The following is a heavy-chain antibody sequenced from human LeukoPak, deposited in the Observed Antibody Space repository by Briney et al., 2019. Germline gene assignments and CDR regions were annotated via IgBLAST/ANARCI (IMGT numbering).Heavy chain of an antibody. J-gene: IGHJ5*02. D-gene: IGHD2-2*01. CDR1: GFTFSSYA. Sequence: GGSLRLSCAASGFTFSSYAMSWVRQGPGEGLEWVSAISGGGDMTYYTDSVKGRFTISRDNSRNVLYLQMNSLRADDAAIYYCARGYCTSTNCNNWFDPWGQRALVTVSS. V-gene: IGHV3-23*01. CDR2: ISGGGDMT. CDR3: ARGYCTSTNCNNWFDP.